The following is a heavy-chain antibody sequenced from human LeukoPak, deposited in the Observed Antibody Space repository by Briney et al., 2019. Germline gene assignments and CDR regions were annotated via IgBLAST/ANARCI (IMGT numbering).Heavy chain of an antibody. D-gene: IGHD6-13*01. CDR2: IYYSGST. J-gene: IGHJ4*02. CDR3: AGGLAAAGTQNFDY. CDR1: GDSISSYY. V-gene: IGHV4-59*01. Sequence: PSETVSLTCTVSGDSISSYYWSWIRQPPGKGLEWIGYIYYSGSTNSNPSLKSRVTISVDTSKNQFSLKLNSVTAADTAVYYCAGGLAAAGTQNFDYWGQGTLVTVSS.